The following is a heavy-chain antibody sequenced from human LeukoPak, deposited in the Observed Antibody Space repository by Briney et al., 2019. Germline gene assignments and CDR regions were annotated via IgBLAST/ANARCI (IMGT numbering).Heavy chain of an antibody. V-gene: IGHV3-23*01. CDR2: ISGSGGST. J-gene: IGHJ4*02. Sequence: GGSLRPSCAASAFTFSSYAMNWVRQAPGKGLEWVSTISGSGGSTYYPDSVKGRFTISRDNSKNTLSLQMNSLRAEDTAVYFCAKDVGWSPRYYFDNWGQGTLVTVSS. CDR1: AFTFSSYA. CDR3: AKDVGWSPRYYFDN. D-gene: IGHD3-3*01.